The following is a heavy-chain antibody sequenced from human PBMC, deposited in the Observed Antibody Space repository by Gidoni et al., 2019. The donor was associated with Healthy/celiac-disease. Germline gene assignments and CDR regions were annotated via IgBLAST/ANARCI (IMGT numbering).Heavy chain of an antibody. Sequence: QVQLVQSGAEGKKPGASVKDYCKASGYTFTGYCMHWVRPAPGQGLEWMGRITPNSGGTTYAQQFQGRVTMTRDTSIRTAYMELRRLSSADTAVYYCASDSPRAYGSGSIDYWGQGTLVTVSS. V-gene: IGHV1-2*06. D-gene: IGHD3-10*01. CDR1: GYTFTGYC. CDR3: ASDSPRAYGSGSIDY. J-gene: IGHJ4*02. CDR2: ITPNSGGT.